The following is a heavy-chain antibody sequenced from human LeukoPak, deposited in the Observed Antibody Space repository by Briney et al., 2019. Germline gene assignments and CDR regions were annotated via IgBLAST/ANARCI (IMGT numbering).Heavy chain of an antibody. CDR1: GGSISSSSYY. D-gene: IGHD5-12*01. CDR3: ARSGSGYLRYYFDY. V-gene: IGHV4-39*07. J-gene: IGHJ4*02. CDR2: MYSSGSS. Sequence: SETLSLTCTVSGGSISSSSYYWGWIRQPPGKGLEWIGSMYSSGSSYYNPSLKSRVTISVDTSKNQFSLKLSSVTAADTAVYYCARSGSGYLRYYFDYWGQGTLVTVSS.